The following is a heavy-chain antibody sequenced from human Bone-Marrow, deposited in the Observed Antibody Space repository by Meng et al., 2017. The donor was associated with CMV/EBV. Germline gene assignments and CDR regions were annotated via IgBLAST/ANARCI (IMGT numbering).Heavy chain of an antibody. CDR1: GFTFSSYA. Sequence: GESLKISCAASGFTFSSYAMSWVRQAPGKGLEWVSAISGSGGSTYYADSVKGRFTISRDNAKNTLYLQMNSLRAEDTAVYYCARDYTWMGAFDIWGQGTMVTVSS. V-gene: IGHV3-23*01. CDR3: ARDYTWMGAFDI. CDR2: ISGSGGST. D-gene: IGHD3-16*01. J-gene: IGHJ3*02.